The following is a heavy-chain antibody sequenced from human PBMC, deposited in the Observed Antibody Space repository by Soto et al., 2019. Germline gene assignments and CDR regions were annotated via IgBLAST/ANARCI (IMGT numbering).Heavy chain of an antibody. CDR1: GVSISSYY. CDR2: IYYSGST. CDR3: ARGRGGYFDL. V-gene: IGHV4-59*01. Sequence: QVQLQESGPGLVKPSETLSLTCTVSGVSISSYYWSWIRQPPGKGLEWIGYIYYSGSTNYNPSLKGRFTISVDTSKNQFSLKLSSVTAADTAVYYGARGRGGYFDLWGRGTLVTVSS. J-gene: IGHJ2*01.